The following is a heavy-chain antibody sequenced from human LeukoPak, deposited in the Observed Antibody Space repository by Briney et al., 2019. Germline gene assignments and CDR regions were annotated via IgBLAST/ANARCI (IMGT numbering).Heavy chain of an antibody. D-gene: IGHD6-13*01. CDR3: AKVYSSSWYTPRFFDY. CDR1: GFTFSSYA. CDR2: ISGSGGSA. J-gene: IGHJ4*02. Sequence: PGGSLRLSCAASGFTFSSYAMSWVRQAPGKGLEWVSAISGSGGSAYYADSVKGRFTISRDNSKNTLYLQMNSLRDEDTAVYYCAKVYSSSWYTPRFFDYWGQGTLVTVSS. V-gene: IGHV3-23*01.